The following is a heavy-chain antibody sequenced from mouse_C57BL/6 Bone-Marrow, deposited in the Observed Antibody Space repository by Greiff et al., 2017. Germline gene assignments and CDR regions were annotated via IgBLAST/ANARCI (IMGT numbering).Heavy chain of an antibody. CDR2: SRNKANDYTT. J-gene: IGHJ1*03. V-gene: IGHV7-1*01. D-gene: IGHD2-3*01. CDR3: ARDAGYDGYYDWYFDV. Sequence: EVKVVESGGGLVQSGRSLRLSCATSGFTFSDFYMEWVRQAPGKGLEWIAASRNKANDYTTEYSASVKGRFIVSRDTSQSILYLQMNALRAEDTAIYYCARDAGYDGYYDWYFDVWGTGTTVTVSS. CDR1: GFTFSDFY.